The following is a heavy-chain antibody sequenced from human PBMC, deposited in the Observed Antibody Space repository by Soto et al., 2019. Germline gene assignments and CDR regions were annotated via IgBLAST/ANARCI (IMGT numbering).Heavy chain of an antibody. CDR3: ARGNYVTYYYYYYGMDV. CDR2: ISYDGSNK. Sequence: GGSLRLSCAASGFTFSSYATHWVRQAPGKGLGWVAVISYDGSNKYYADSVKGRFTISRDNSKNTLYLQMNSLRAEDTAVYYCARGNYVTYYYYYYGMDVWGQGTTVTVSS. V-gene: IGHV3-30-3*01. J-gene: IGHJ6*02. CDR1: GFTFSSYA. D-gene: IGHD1-7*01.